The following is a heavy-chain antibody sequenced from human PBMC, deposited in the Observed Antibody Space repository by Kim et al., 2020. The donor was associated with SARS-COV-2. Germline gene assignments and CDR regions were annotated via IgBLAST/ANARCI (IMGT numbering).Heavy chain of an antibody. V-gene: IGHV1-3*01. D-gene: IGHD2-2*01. CDR2: INAGNGNT. CDR1: GFTFTNYV. CDR3: GRGEIGYGGSTTCSDAFDI. Sequence: ASVKVSCKASGFTFTNYVIHWVRQAPGQRLEWMGWINAGNGNTKYSQKFQGRVTITRDSSASAASMELSSLRSEDTAIYYCGRGEIGYGGSTTCSDAFDIWGQGTMVTVSS. J-gene: IGHJ3*02.